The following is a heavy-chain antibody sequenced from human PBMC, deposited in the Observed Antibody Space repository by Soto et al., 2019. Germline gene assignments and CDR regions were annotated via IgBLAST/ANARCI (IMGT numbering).Heavy chain of an antibody. CDR2: IRSSGTTI. CDR1: GFTFSSYE. Sequence: EVQLVESGGGLVQPGGSLRLSCAASGFTFSSYEMNWVRQAPGKGLEWVSYIRSSGTTIYYADSVKGRFTISRDNAENSLYLQMNSPRAEDTSVYYCARDSERPEQTRDYYYGMDVWGQGTTVTVSS. CDR3: ARDSERPEQTRDYYYGMDV. J-gene: IGHJ6*02. D-gene: IGHD1-1*01. V-gene: IGHV3-48*03.